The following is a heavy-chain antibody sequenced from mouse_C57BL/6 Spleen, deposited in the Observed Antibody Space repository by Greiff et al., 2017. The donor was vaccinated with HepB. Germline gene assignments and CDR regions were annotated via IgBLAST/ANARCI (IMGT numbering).Heavy chain of an antibody. J-gene: IGHJ3*01. CDR1: GYTFTSYW. Sequence: QVQLQQSGAVLVKPGASVKVSCKASGYTFTSYWMHWVKQRPGQGLEWIGRIHPSDSDTNYNQKFKGKATLTVDKSSSTAYMQLSSRTSEDSAVYYGAIWNSNYVGKTWFAYWGQGTLVTVSA. CDR2: IHPSDSDT. CDR3: AIWNSNYVGKTWFAY. D-gene: IGHD2-5*01. V-gene: IGHV1-74*01.